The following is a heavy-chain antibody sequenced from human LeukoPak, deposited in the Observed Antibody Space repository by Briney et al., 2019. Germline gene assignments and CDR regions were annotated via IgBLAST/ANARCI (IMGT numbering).Heavy chain of an antibody. Sequence: GGSLRLSCAASGFTFSSYSMNWVRQAPGKGLEWVSSISTSSTYVYYADSVKGRFTISRDNAKNSLYLQMNSLRAEDTAVYYCARDPPFIIGTTFFDYWGQGTLVTVSS. D-gene: IGHD1-20*01. V-gene: IGHV3-21*01. CDR1: GFTFSSYS. CDR2: ISTSSTYV. CDR3: ARDPPFIIGTTFFDY. J-gene: IGHJ4*02.